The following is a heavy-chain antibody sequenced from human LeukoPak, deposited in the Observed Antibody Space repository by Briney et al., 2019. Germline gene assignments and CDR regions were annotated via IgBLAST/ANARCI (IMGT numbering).Heavy chain of an antibody. V-gene: IGHV4-34*01. D-gene: IGHD3-22*01. Sequence: PSETLSLTCAVYGGSFSGYYWSWIRQPPGKGLEWIGEINHSGSTNYDPSLKSRVTISVDTSKNQFSLKLSSVTAADTAVYYCARSTMIVESGAFDIWGQGTMVTVSS. CDR1: GGSFSGYY. J-gene: IGHJ3*02. CDR3: ARSTMIVESGAFDI. CDR2: INHSGST.